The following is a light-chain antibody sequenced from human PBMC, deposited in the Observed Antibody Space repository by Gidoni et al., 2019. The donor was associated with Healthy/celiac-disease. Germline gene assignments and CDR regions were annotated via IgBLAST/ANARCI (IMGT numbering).Light chain of an antibody. CDR2: AAS. CDR3: QQSYSTPHT. CDR1: QSISSY. J-gene: IGKJ1*01. Sequence: DIQMTQSPSSLSASVGDRVTITCRASQSISSYLNWYQQKPGKAPKLLIYAASSLQSGVPSRFSCSGSGTDFTLTISSLQPGDFATYYCQQSYSTPHTFGQGTKVEIK. V-gene: IGKV1-39*01.